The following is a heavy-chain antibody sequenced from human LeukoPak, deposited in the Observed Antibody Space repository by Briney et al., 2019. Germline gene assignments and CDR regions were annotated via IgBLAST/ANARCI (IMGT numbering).Heavy chain of an antibody. D-gene: IGHD5-12*01. V-gene: IGHV4-39*07. CDR3: ARGRGYSGYDDAFDI. CDR2: IYYSGST. J-gene: IGHJ3*02. Sequence: XXXSIYYSGSTYYTPSLKSRVTISVDTSKNQFSLKLSSVTAADTAVYYCARGRGYSGYDDAFDIWGQGTMVTVSS.